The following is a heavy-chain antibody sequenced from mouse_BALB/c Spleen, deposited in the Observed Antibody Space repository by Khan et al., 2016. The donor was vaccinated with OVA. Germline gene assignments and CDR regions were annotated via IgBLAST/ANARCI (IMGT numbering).Heavy chain of an antibody. CDR2: ICSDGSI. Sequence: QVQLKQSGPGLVAPSPSLYITCTISGFSLTNYGIHWVRQPPGKGLEWLVVICSDGSITYCSEVKSRLSIIKDNSKCQVIIKRNSLETDDTAMYYGDRQSYYHDCILDYWGQGTSVTVSA. D-gene: IGHD2-13*01. CDR3: DRQSYYHDCILDY. CDR1: GFSLTNYG. J-gene: IGHJ4*01. V-gene: IGHV2-6-1*01.